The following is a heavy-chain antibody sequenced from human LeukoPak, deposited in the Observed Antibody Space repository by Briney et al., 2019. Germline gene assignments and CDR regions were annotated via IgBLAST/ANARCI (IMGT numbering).Heavy chain of an antibody. Sequence: KPSETLSLTCTVSGGSISRYYWSWIRQTAGKGLEWIGRFYTSGNTNYNPSLKSRVTMSVEKSKNQFSLKLSSVTAADTAVYYCARLIDGLRPFDIWGQGTMVTVSS. J-gene: IGHJ3*02. D-gene: IGHD5-24*01. CDR1: GGSISRYY. CDR3: ARLIDGLRPFDI. CDR2: FYTSGNT. V-gene: IGHV4-4*07.